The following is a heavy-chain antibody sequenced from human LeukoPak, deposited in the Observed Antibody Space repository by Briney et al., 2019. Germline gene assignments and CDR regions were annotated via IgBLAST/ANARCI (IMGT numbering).Heavy chain of an antibody. V-gene: IGHV3-74*01. CDR1: GFTFSSFW. J-gene: IGHJ5*02. D-gene: IGHD6-13*01. CDR2: INSDGGSI. CDR3: ARDPYGSSWYDL. Sequence: GGSLRLSCAASGFTFSSFWMHWVRQAPGKGLVWVSRINSDGGSISYADSVKGRFTISRDNAKNTLYLQMISLRAEDTAVYYCARDPYGSSWYDLWGQGTLVTVSS.